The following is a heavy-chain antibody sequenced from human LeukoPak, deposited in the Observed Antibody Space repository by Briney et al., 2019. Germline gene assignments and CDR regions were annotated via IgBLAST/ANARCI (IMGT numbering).Heavy chain of an antibody. V-gene: IGHV3-53*01. CDR2: IYSGGST. D-gene: IGHD5-24*01. J-gene: IGHJ4*02. CDR1: GFTVSSNC. Sequence: GGSLRLSCAASGFTVSSNCMSWVRQAPGKGLEWVSVIYSGGSTYYADSVKGRFTISRDNSKNTLYLQMNSLRAEDTAVYYCARDRGGYNSGSFDYWGQGTLVTVSS. CDR3: ARDRGGYNSGSFDY.